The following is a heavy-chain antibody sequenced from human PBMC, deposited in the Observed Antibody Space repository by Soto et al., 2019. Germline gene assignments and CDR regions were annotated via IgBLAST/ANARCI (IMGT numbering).Heavy chain of an antibody. Sequence: QVQLVESGGRLVKPGGSLRLSCAASGFTFSDYYMIWIRQAPGKGLEWVSYISGSSSYTKYADSVQGRFTISRDNAKNSVYVQMNSLRAEDTAVYYFARDANRDGFAQHDYWGQGPLVTVSS. CDR2: ISGSSSYT. J-gene: IGHJ4*02. V-gene: IGHV3-11*06. D-gene: IGHD5-12*01. CDR1: GFTFSDYY. CDR3: ARDANRDGFAQHDY.